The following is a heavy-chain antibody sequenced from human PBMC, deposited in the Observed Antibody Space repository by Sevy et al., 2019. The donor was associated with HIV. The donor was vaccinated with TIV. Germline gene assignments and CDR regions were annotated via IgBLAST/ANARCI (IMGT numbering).Heavy chain of an antibody. CDR3: AKDSITMIVVPIRGAFDI. V-gene: IGHV3-23*01. D-gene: IGHD3-22*01. CDR2: ISGSGGST. Sequence: GGSLRLSCAASGFTFSSYAMNWVRQAPGKGLEWVSAISGSGGSTYYADSVKGRFTISRDNSKNTLYLQMNSLRAEDTAVYDCAKDSITMIVVPIRGAFDIWGQGTMVTVSS. CDR1: GFTFSSYA. J-gene: IGHJ3*02.